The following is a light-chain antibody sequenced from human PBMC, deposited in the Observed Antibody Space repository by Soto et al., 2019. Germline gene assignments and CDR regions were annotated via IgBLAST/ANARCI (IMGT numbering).Light chain of an antibody. V-gene: IGKV1-5*03. Sequence: DIQMTQSPSTLSASVGDRVTITCRASHSISTWLAWYQQKPGKAPKLLIYQASNLESGVPSRFGGSGSGTEFTLTISSLQPDDFATYYCQQYNSYPPPFGQGTKLEIK. CDR1: HSISTW. CDR3: QQYNSYPPP. CDR2: QAS. J-gene: IGKJ2*01.